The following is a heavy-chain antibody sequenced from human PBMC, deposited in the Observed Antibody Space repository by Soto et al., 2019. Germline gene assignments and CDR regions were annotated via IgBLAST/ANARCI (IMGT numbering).Heavy chain of an antibody. D-gene: IGHD3-22*01. Sequence: SETLSLTCTVSGGSIGSYYWSWIRQPPGKGLEWIGYIYYSGTTNYNPSLKSRVTISIDTSKKQFSLKLSSVTAADTAVYYCARDVGYYDRRAPHLDLWGQGSQVTVSS. V-gene: IGHV4-59*01. CDR3: ARDVGYYDRRAPHLDL. CDR1: GGSIGSYY. J-gene: IGHJ5*02. CDR2: IYYSGTT.